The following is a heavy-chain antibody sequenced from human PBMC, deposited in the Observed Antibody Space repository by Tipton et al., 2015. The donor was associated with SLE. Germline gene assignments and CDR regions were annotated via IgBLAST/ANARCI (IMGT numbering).Heavy chain of an antibody. D-gene: IGHD4-23*01. V-gene: IGHV3-23*03. CDR2: IYSGGRRI. CDR3: AKFNGDWVTYQSYYYMDV. Sequence: SLRLSCAASGFTSRSYAMTWVRQAPGKGLEWVSVIYSGGRRIHYADSVKGRFTLSRDDSRNTLSLQMNSLRAEDTAVYYCAKFNGDWVTYQSYYYMDVWGKGTTVTVSS. J-gene: IGHJ6*03. CDR1: GFTSRSYA.